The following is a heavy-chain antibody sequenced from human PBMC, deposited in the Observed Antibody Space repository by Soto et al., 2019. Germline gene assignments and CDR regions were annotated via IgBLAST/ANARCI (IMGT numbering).Heavy chain of an antibody. Sequence: PGESLKISCKGSGYSFTSYWIGWVRQMPGKGLEWMGIVYPGDSDTRYSPSLQGQVTISADRSISTAFLQWSSLKASDTAIYYCARLYYDSGSYYTYYFDYWGQGALVTVSS. J-gene: IGHJ4*02. D-gene: IGHD3-10*01. CDR3: ARLYYDSGSYYTYYFDY. V-gene: IGHV5-51*01. CDR1: GYSFTSYW. CDR2: VYPGDSDT.